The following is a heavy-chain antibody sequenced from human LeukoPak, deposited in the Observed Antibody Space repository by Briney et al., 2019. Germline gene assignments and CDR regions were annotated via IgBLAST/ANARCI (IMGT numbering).Heavy chain of an antibody. D-gene: IGHD3-22*01. J-gene: IGHJ4*02. CDR3: AKGIDYYDSSGLDY. CDR1: GFTFSSYG. Sequence: GGSLRLSCAASGFTFSSYGMHWVRQAPGKGLEWVAVIWYGGSNKYYADSVKGRFTISRDNSKNTLYLQMNSLRAEDTAVYYCAKGIDYYDSSGLDYWGQGTLVTVSS. V-gene: IGHV3-30*02. CDR2: IWYGGSNK.